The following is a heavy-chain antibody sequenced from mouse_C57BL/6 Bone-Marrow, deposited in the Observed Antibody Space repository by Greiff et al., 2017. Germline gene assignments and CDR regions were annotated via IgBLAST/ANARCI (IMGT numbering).Heavy chain of an antibody. CDR2: IDPETGGT. CDR3: TRENDGYYIWFAY. Sequence: VQLQQSGAELVRPGASVTLSCKASGYTFTDYEMHWVKQTPVHGLEWIGAIDPETGGTAYNQKFKGKGILTADKSSSTAYMELRSLTSEDSAVYYCTRENDGYYIWFAYGGQGTLVTVSA. V-gene: IGHV1-15*01. J-gene: IGHJ3*01. CDR1: GYTFTDYE. D-gene: IGHD2-3*01.